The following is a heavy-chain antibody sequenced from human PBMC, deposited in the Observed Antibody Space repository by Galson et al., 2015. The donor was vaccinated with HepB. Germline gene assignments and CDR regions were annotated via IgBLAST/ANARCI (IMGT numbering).Heavy chain of an antibody. Sequence: SVKVSCKASGYTFTSYAMHWVRQAPGQRLEWMGWINAGNGNTKYSQKFQGRVTITRDTSASTAYMELSSLRSEDTAVYYCARGLVGAKIDYYYYMDVWGKGTTVTVSS. CDR1: GYTFTSYA. D-gene: IGHD1-26*01. CDR2: INAGNGNT. V-gene: IGHV1-3*01. CDR3: ARGLVGAKIDYYYYMDV. J-gene: IGHJ6*03.